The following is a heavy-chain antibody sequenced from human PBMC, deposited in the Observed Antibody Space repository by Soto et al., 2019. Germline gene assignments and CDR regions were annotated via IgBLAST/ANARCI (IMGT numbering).Heavy chain of an antibody. CDR3: ARGPITIFGVVIMRYGMDV. CDR1: CGSFSGYY. J-gene: IGHJ6*02. D-gene: IGHD3-3*01. Sequence: PSETLSLTCAVYCGSFSGYYWSWIRQPPGKGLEWIGEINHSGSTNYNPSLKSRVTISVDTSKNQFSLKLSSVTAADTAVYYCARGPITIFGVVIMRYGMDVWGQGTTVTVSS. CDR2: INHSGST. V-gene: IGHV4-34*01.